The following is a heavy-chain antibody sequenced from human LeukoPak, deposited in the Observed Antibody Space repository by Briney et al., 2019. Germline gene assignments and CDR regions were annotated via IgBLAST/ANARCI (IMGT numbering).Heavy chain of an antibody. CDR3: AKGSYGSGSQAYYFDY. D-gene: IGHD3-10*01. CDR2: ISGSGRST. J-gene: IGHJ4*02. V-gene: IGHV3-23*01. Sequence: ETLSLTCAVYGGSFSGYYWSWIRQPPGKGLEWVSAISGSGRSTYYADSVKGHFTISRDNSKNTLYLQMNSLRAEDTAVYYCAKGSYGSGSQAYYFDYWGQGTLVTVSS. CDR1: GGSFSGYY.